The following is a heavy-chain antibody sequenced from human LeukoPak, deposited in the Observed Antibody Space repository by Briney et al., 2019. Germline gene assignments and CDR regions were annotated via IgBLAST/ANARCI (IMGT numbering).Heavy chain of an antibody. D-gene: IGHD5-18*01. CDR3: GGQGGGRIQLWSEFDY. V-gene: IGHV4-59*01. Sequence: PSENLSLTCTVSGGSNSRYYRRWIRQPPGKGLEGIGHIYYSGCTNYTLPPKSRVPISLDTSQNQFSRKLSSVTAGDTAVYYGGGQGGGRIQLWSEFDYWGQGTLVTVSS. CDR1: GGSNSRYY. J-gene: IGHJ4*02. CDR2: IYYSGCT.